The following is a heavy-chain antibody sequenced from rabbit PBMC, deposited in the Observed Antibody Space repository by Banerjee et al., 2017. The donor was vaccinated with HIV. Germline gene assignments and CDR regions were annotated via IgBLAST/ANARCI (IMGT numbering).Heavy chain of an antibody. D-gene: IGHD6-1*01. CDR1: GSDLSSSYW. CDR2: IVAGSSGSA. Sequence: QSLEESGGDLVKPGASLTLTCTASGSDLSSSYWICWVRQAPGKGLEWIACIVAGSSGSAYATWAKGRFTISKTSSTTVTLQVTSLTAADTATYFCARGPGSYDYAYFNLWGPGTLVTVS. V-gene: IGHV1S40*01. CDR3: ARGPGSYDYAYFNL. J-gene: IGHJ4*01.